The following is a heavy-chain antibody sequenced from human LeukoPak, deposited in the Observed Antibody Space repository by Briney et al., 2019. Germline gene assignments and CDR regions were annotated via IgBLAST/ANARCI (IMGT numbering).Heavy chain of an antibody. D-gene: IGHD4-23*01. CDR2: IYYSGST. Sequence: PSETLSLTRTVSGGSISSYYWGWIRQPPGKGLEWIGSIYYSGSTYYNPTLKSRVTISVDTSKNQFSLKLSSVTAADTAVYYCARHNPMTTVVKASFDPWGQGTLVTVSS. CDR1: GGSISSYY. CDR3: ARHNPMTTVVKASFDP. J-gene: IGHJ5*02. V-gene: IGHV4-39*01.